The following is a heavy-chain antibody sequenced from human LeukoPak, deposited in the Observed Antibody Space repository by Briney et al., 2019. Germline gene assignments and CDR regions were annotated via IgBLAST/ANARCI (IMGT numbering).Heavy chain of an antibody. CDR2: IKEDGSEK. CDR3: GREKSIPDISGSKFDR. D-gene: IGHD3-22*01. J-gene: IGHJ4*02. Sequence: PGGSLRLSCAASGFTFSAYWMSWVRQAPGKGLEWVAQIKEDGSEKYYVDSVKGRFTISRDNAKNSLFLQMDSLGAEDTALYYCGREKSIPDISGSKFDRRGQGTLV. CDR1: GFTFSAYW. V-gene: IGHV3-7*03.